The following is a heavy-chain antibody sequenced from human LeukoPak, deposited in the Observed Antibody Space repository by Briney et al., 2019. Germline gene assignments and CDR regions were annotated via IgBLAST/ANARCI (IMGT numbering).Heavy chain of an antibody. V-gene: IGHV4-34*01. CDR1: GGSFSGYY. Sequence: SETLSLTSAVYGGSFSGYYWSWIRQPPGKGLEWIGEINHSGSTNYNPSLKSRVTISVDTSKNQFSLKLSSVTAADTAVYYCARAYSSSWIDYWGQGTLVTVSS. D-gene: IGHD6-13*01. CDR3: ARAYSSSWIDY. J-gene: IGHJ4*02. CDR2: INHSGST.